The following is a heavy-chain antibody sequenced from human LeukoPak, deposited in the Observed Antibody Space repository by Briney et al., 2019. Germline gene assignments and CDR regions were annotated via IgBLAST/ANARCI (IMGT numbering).Heavy chain of an antibody. CDR1: GYTFTGYY. J-gene: IGHJ4*02. CDR3: ARDADSSGPSQN. D-gene: IGHD6-19*01. CDR2: INPNSGGT. Sequence: ASVKVSCKASGYTFTGYYMHWVRQAPGQGLEWMGWINPNSGGTNYAQKFQGRVTMTRDTSISTAYMELSRLRSDDTAVYYCARDADSSGPSQNWGQGTLVTVSS. V-gene: IGHV1-2*02.